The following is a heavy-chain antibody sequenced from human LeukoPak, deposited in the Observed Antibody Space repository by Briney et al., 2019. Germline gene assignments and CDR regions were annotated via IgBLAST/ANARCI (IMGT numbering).Heavy chain of an antibody. V-gene: IGHV4-39*07. J-gene: IGHJ5*02. D-gene: IGHD3-10*01. Sequence: SETLSLTCTVSGGSISSSSYYWGWIRQPPGKGLEWIGSIYYSGSTYYNPSLKSRVTISVDTSKNQFSLKLSSVTAADTAVYYCARTIMVRGVRLFGGYNWFDPWGQGTLVTVSS. CDR3: ARTIMVRGVRLFGGYNWFDP. CDR2: IYYSGST. CDR1: GGSISSSSYY.